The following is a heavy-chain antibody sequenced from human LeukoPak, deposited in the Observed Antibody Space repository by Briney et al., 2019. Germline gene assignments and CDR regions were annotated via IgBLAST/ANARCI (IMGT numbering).Heavy chain of an antibody. J-gene: IGHJ4*02. D-gene: IGHD1-26*01. V-gene: IGHV4-30-4*07. CDR1: GGSIRSGGYS. CDR3: ARGVKQPVGWELLPPGFDC. CDR2: IYYSGTT. Sequence: SETLSFTSAVSGGSIRSGGYSWSWIRQAPGKGLEWIGFIYYSGTTKYNLSLKSRATISLDTSKNQFSLKLSSVTAADTAVYYCARGVKQPVGWELLPPGFDCWGQGTLVTVSS.